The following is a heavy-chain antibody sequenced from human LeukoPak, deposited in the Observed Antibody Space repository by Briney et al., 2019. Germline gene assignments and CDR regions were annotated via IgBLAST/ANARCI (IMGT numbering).Heavy chain of an antibody. CDR3: ARAEYDILTGYFYWFDP. CDR1: GGTFSSYA. CDR2: IIPNFGTA. Sequence: SVKVSCKASGGTFSSYANSWAPQAPRQGLEWMGGIIPNFGTANYAQKFQGRVTITADESTSTAYMELSSLRSEDTAVYYCARAEYDILTGYFYWFDPWGQGTLVTVSS. J-gene: IGHJ5*02. V-gene: IGHV1-69*13. D-gene: IGHD3-9*01.